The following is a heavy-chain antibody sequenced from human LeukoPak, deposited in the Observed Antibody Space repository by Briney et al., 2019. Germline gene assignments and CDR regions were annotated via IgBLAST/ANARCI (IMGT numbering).Heavy chain of an antibody. CDR2: ICYSGST. D-gene: IGHD2-2*01. CDR3: AGLVPAATVYYYGMDV. V-gene: IGHV4-59*01. J-gene: IGHJ6*01. Sequence: SETLSLTCTVSGGSISSYYWSWIRQPPGKGLEWIGYICYSGSTNYNPSLESRVTILVDTSKNQLSLKLSSVTAADTAVYYCAGLVPAATVYYYGMDVWGKGTTVTVSS. CDR1: GGSISSYY.